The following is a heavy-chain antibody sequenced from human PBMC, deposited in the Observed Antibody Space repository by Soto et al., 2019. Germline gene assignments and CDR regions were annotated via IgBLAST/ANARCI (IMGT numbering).Heavy chain of an antibody. V-gene: IGHV4-31*03. Sequence: SETLSLTCNLSAGSISRGHYYWNWIRQHPGKGLEWIGYIYYSGSTYYNPSLKSRVTISVDTSKNQFSLKLTSVTAADTAVYYCARSVTPWGQGTLVNVSS. CDR2: IYYSGST. D-gene: IGHD3-10*01. CDR3: ARSVTP. CDR1: AGSISRGHYY. J-gene: IGHJ5*02.